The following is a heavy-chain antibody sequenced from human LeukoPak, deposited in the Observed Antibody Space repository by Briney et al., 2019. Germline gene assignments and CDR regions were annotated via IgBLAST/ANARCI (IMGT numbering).Heavy chain of an antibody. Sequence: GGSLRLSCVASGFTFSNYAMSWVRQAPGKGRNGVSGFSGSGGSTYYADSVKGRFTISRDHSKSTLYLQMNSLRAEDAAVYYCAKPPAAYGGYAVYLDYWGRGTLVTVSS. CDR3: AKPPAAYGGYAVYLDY. J-gene: IGHJ4*02. D-gene: IGHD5-12*01. V-gene: IGHV3-23*01. CDR1: GFTFSNYA. CDR2: FSGSGGST.